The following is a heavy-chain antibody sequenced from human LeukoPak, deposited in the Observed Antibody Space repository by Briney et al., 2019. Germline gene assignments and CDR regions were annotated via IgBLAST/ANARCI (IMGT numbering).Heavy chain of an antibody. Sequence: SETLSLTCTVSGGSISSYYWSWIRQPPGKGLEWIGYIHYSGTTNYNPSLKSRVTISVDTSKNQFSLKLSSVTAADTAVYYCATAGIVARRYFDYWGQGTLVTVSS. CDR1: GGSISSYY. V-gene: IGHV4-59*08. J-gene: IGHJ4*02. CDR3: ATAGIVARRYFDY. D-gene: IGHD1-26*01. CDR2: IHYSGTT.